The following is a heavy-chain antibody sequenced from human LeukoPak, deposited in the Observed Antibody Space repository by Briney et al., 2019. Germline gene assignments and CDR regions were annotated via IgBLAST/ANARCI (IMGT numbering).Heavy chain of an antibody. Sequence: GGSLRLSCAASGFTFNDYNFNWVRQAPGKGLEWLSYITSTSKTTYYAASVKGRFTISRDTAKNSLYLQMNSLRAEDTALYYCAKDNGDRAVAGPYYFDYWGQGTLVTVSS. CDR1: GFTFNDYN. D-gene: IGHD6-19*01. CDR2: ITSTSKTT. CDR3: AKDNGDRAVAGPYYFDY. J-gene: IGHJ4*02. V-gene: IGHV3-48*04.